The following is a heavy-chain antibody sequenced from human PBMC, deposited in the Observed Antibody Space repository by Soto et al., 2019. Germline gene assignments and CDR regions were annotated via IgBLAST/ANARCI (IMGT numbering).Heavy chain of an antibody. D-gene: IGHD5-18*01. V-gene: IGHV1-2*04. CDR2: INPNSGDT. Sequence: QVQLVQSGAEVKKLGASVKVSCKASGYTFTAYYIHWVRQAPGQGLEWVGWINPNSGDTNYAQRFQGWVHMTGDTSVSTAYMGLTRLRSDDTAVYYCARGGYTYGYGLDYWGQGTLVTVSS. J-gene: IGHJ4*02. CDR1: GYTFTAYY. CDR3: ARGGYTYGYGLDY.